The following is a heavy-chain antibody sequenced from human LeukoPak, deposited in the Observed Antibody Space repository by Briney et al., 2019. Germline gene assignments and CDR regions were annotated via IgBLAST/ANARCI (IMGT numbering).Heavy chain of an antibody. J-gene: IGHJ3*02. D-gene: IGHD3-10*01. CDR2: IYYSGST. CDR3: ARDKGNNILLWFGELSTDDAFDI. CDR1: GGSISSYY. V-gene: IGHV4-59*12. Sequence: SETLSLTCTVSGGSISSYYWSWIRQPPGKGLEWIGYIYYSGSTNYNPSLKSRVTISVDTSKNQFSLKLSSVTAADTAVYYCARDKGNNILLWFGELSTDDAFDIWGQGTMVTVSS.